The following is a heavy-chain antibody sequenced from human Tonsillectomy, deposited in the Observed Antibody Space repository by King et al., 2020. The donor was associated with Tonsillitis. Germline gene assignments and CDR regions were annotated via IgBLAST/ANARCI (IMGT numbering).Heavy chain of an antibody. CDR1: GFTFSSYA. CDR2: ISYDGTDK. CDR3: TRDQSPGDSSGYLNF. J-gene: IGHJ4*02. D-gene: IGHD3-22*01. Sequence: VQLVESGGGVVQPGRSRRLSCAASGFTFSSYALHWVRQAPGKGPEWVAVISYDGTDKYYADSVRGRFTISRDNSKNTLSLQMNSLRAEDTAVYYCTRDQSPGDSSGYLNFWGQGTLVTVSS. V-gene: IGHV3-30-3*01.